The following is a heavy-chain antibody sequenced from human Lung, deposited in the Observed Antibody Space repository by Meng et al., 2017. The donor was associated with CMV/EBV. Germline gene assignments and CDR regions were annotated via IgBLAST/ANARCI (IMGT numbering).Heavy chain of an antibody. CDR3: ARDRYGDNEVMLFDY. D-gene: IGHD4-17*01. J-gene: IGHJ4*02. Sequence: GESXKISCAASGFTFSNYAMHWVRQAPGKGLEFVSAISNNGGSTYYADSVKGRFTISRDNSKNTLYLQMGSLRAENMAVYYCARDRYGDNEVMLFDYWGQGTLVTVSS. CDR2: ISNNGGST. V-gene: IGHV3-64*02. CDR1: GFTFSNYA.